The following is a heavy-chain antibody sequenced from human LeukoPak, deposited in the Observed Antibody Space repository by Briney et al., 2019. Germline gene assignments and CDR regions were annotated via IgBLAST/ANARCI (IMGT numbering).Heavy chain of an antibody. CDR2: MNPNSGNT. CDR1: GYTYTSYD. J-gene: IGHJ4*02. Sequence: GASVKVSCKASGYTYTSYDINWVRQATGQGLEWMGWMNPNSGNTGYAQKFQGRVTMTRNTSISTAYMELSSLRSEDTAVYYCARAKGPIRYPWGYWGQGTLVTVSS. D-gene: IGHD2-21*01. CDR3: ARAKGPIRYPWGY. V-gene: IGHV1-8*01.